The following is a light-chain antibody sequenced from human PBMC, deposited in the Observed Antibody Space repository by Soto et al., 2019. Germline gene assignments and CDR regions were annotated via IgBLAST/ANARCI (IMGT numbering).Light chain of an antibody. CDR1: QGISRS. Sequence: DIQVTQSPSSVSASVGDRVTISCQASQGISRSLAWYQQKPGKAPKLLIYAASSLQSGVPSRFSGSGFGTDFTLTISSLQPEDSAIYYCQQADTFPITCGQGTRLEIK. V-gene: IGKV1D-12*01. J-gene: IGKJ5*01. CDR2: AAS. CDR3: QQADTFPIT.